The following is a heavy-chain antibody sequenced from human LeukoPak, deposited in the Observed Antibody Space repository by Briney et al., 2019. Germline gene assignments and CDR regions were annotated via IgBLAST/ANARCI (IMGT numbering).Heavy chain of an antibody. CDR3: AKDLEGSPPLPFDP. J-gene: IGHJ5*02. D-gene: IGHD2-15*01. Sequence: PGGSLRLSCAASGFIFSSYGMHWVRQAPGKGLEWVAVISHDGSSAYYADSVKGRFTISRDNSKNTLYLQMNSLRAEDTAVYYCAKDLEGSPPLPFDPWGQGILVTVSS. V-gene: IGHV3-30*18. CDR1: GFIFSSYG. CDR2: ISHDGSSA.